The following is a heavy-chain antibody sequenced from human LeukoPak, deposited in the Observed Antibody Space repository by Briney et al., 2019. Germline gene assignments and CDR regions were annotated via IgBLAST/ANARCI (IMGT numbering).Heavy chain of an antibody. J-gene: IGHJ4*02. CDR3: ARDLRGYSYGKLDY. CDR2: IIPILGIA. D-gene: IGHD5-18*01. Sequence: ASVKVSCKASGGTFSSYAISWVRQAPGQGLEWMGRIIPILGIANYAQKFQGRVTITADKSTSTAYMELSSLRSEDTAVYYCARDLRGYSYGKLDYWGQGTLVTVSS. V-gene: IGHV1-69*04. CDR1: GGTFSSYA.